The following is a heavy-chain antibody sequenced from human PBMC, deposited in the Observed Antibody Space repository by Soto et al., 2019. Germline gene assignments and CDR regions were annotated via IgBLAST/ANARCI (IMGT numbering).Heavy chain of an antibody. CDR3: ARVGRGYSYGFRRVRMDAYYFDY. V-gene: IGHV4-34*01. CDR1: GGSFSGYY. D-gene: IGHD5-18*01. CDR2: INHSGST. Sequence: SETLSLTCAVYGGSFSGYYWSWIRQPPGKGLEWIGEINHSGSTNYNPSLKSRVTISVDTSKNQFSLKLSSVTAADTAVYYCARVGRGYSYGFRRVRMDAYYFDYWGQGTLVTVAS. J-gene: IGHJ4*02.